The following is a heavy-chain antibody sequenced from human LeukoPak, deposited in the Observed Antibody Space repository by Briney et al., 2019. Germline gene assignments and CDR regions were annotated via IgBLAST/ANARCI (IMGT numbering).Heavy chain of an antibody. D-gene: IGHD6-13*01. CDR3: ANSAGIAAAGYYFDY. Sequence: GGSLRLSCAASGFTFSSYAMNWVRQAPGKGLEWVSAISGSGGSTYYADSVKGRFTISRDNSKNTLYLQMNSLRAEDTAVYYCANSAGIAAAGYYFDYWGQGTLVTVSS. CDR2: ISGSGGST. CDR1: GFTFSSYA. V-gene: IGHV3-23*01. J-gene: IGHJ4*02.